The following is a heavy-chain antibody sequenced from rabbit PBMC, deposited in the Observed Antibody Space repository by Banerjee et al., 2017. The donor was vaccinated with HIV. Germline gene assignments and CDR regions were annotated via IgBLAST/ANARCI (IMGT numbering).Heavy chain of an antibody. CDR1: GFSFSNKAV. V-gene: IGHV1S45*01. Sequence: QEQLVESGGGLVQPEGSLKLSCTASGFSFSNKAVMCWVRQAPGKGLEWIACINAVTGKAVYASWAKGRFTFSKTSSTTVTLQVTSLTAADTATYFCARDLPGVIGWNFGWWGPGTLVTVS. J-gene: IGHJ4*01. CDR3: ARDLPGVIGWNFGW. CDR2: INAVTGKA. D-gene: IGHD1-1*01.